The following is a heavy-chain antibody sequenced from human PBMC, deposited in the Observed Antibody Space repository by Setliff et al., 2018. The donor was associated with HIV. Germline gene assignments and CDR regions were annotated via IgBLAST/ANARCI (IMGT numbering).Heavy chain of an antibody. D-gene: IGHD3-22*01. J-gene: IGHJ3*01. V-gene: IGHV1-3*01. CDR3: ARDNYYDSSGPGLFN. CDR1: GYTFTSYA. Sequence: ASVKVSCKASGYTFTSYAMHWVRQAPGQRLEWMGWINAGNGNTKYSQKFQGRVTITRDTSASTAYMGLSSLRSEDTAVYYCARDNYYDSSGPGLFNWGQGTMVTVSS. CDR2: INAGNGNT.